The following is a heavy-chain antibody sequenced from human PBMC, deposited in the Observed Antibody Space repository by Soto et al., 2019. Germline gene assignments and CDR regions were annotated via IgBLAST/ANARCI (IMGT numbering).Heavy chain of an antibody. J-gene: IGHJ6*02. CDR3: ARGGYSGYALGMDV. CDR1: GGTFSSYA. Sequence: QVQLVQSGAEVKKPGSSVKVSCKASGGTFSSYAISWVRQAPGQGLEWMGGIIPIFGTANYAQKFHGRVTITADKSPSTAYRELSSLRSEDTAVYYCARGGYSGYALGMDVWGQGTTVTVSS. CDR2: IIPIFGTA. V-gene: IGHV1-69*06. D-gene: IGHD5-12*01.